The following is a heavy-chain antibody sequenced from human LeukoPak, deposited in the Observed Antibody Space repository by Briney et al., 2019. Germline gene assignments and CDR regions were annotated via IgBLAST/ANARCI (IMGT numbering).Heavy chain of an antibody. CDR3: ARHPPRDCSSSSCYKRWFDH. CDR1: GGSISSSDSY. V-gene: IGHV4-39*01. Sequence: PSETLSLTCTVSGGSISSSDSYWDWIRQPPGKGLEWIGSMYYSGSTYYNPSLKSRVTISVDTSKNQFSLKLNSVTAADTAVYYCARHPPRDCSSSSCYKRWFDHWGQGTLVTVSS. D-gene: IGHD2-2*02. CDR2: MYYSGST. J-gene: IGHJ5*02.